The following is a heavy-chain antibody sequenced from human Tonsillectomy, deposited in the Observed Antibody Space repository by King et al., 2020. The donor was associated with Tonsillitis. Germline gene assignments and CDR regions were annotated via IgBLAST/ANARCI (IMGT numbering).Heavy chain of an antibody. Sequence: VQLVESGGGLVQPGRSLRLSCAASGFTFDDYAMHWVRQAPGKGLEWVSGISWDSGSIDYADSVKGRFTISRDNAKNSLYLQMNSLRADDTALYYCAKSAYCGGDCYPYDAFDIWGQGTTVTVSS. CDR2: ISWDSGSI. CDR3: AKSAYCGGDCYPYDAFDI. CDR1: GFTFDDYA. J-gene: IGHJ3*02. D-gene: IGHD2-21*01. V-gene: IGHV3-9*01.